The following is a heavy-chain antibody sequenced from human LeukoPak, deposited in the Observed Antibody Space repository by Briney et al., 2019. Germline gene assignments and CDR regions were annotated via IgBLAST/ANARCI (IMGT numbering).Heavy chain of an antibody. CDR3: ARDRSELLSTSYHYCGLDV. Sequence: PGGSLRLSCAASGFTFSNYWMSWVRQAPGKGLEWVANIKQDGSEKCYVDSVKGRFTISRDNAKNSLYLQMNSLRAEDTAVYYCARDRSELLSTSYHYCGLDVWGQGTTVTVSS. D-gene: IGHD2-15*01. J-gene: IGHJ6*02. V-gene: IGHV3-7*01. CDR1: GFTFSNYW. CDR2: IKQDGSEK.